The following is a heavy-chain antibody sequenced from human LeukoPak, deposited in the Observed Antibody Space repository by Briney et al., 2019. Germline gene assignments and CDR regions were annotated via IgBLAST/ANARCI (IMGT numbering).Heavy chain of an antibody. CDR3: ARHVGARDGFDI. V-gene: IGHV4-59*01. CDR1: GGSISSYY. D-gene: IGHD1-26*01. CDR2: IYYSGST. J-gene: IGHJ3*02. Sequence: PSETLSLTCTVSGGSISSYYWSWIRQPPGKGLEWIGYIYYSGSTNYNPSLRSRVTISVDTSKNQFSLKLSSVTAADTAVYYCARHVGARDGFDIWGQGTMVTVSS.